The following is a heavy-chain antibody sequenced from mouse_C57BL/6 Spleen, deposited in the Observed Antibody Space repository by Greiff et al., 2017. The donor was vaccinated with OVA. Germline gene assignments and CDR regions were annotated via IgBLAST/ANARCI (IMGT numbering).Heavy chain of an antibody. V-gene: IGHV1-15*01. Sequence: VKLQQSGAELVRPGASVTLSCKASGYTFTDYEMHWVKQTPVHGLEWIGAIDPETGGTAYNQKFKGKAILTADKSSSTAYMELRSLTSEDSAVYYCTRGDWDRYYFDYWGQGTTLTVSS. CDR3: TRGDWDRYYFDY. CDR1: GYTFTDYE. D-gene: IGHD4-1*01. J-gene: IGHJ2*01. CDR2: IDPETGGT.